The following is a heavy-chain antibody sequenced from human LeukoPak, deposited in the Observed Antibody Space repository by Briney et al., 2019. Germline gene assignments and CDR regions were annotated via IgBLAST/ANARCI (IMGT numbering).Heavy chain of an antibody. V-gene: IGHV3-30-3*01. CDR2: ISYDGSNK. J-gene: IGHJ4*02. CDR3: ARVVGTSPDY. CDR1: GFTFSSYA. Sequence: PERSLRLSCAASGFTFSSYAMHWVRQAPGKGLEWVAVISYDGSNKYYADSVKGRFTISRDNSKNTLYLQMNSLRAEDTAVYYCARVVGTSPDYWGQGTLVTVSS. D-gene: IGHD2-8*01.